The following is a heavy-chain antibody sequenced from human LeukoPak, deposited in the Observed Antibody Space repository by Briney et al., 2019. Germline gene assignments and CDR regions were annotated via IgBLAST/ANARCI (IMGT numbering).Heavy chain of an antibody. Sequence: ASVTVSCKASGYTFTGYYMHWVRQAPGQGLEWMGWINPNSGGTNYAQKFQGRVTMTRDTSISTAYMELSRLRSDDTAVYYCAREGCSSTSCYPAPNWFDPWGQGTLVTVSS. CDR1: GYTFTGYY. CDR2: INPNSGGT. J-gene: IGHJ5*02. D-gene: IGHD2-2*01. CDR3: AREGCSSTSCYPAPNWFDP. V-gene: IGHV1-2*02.